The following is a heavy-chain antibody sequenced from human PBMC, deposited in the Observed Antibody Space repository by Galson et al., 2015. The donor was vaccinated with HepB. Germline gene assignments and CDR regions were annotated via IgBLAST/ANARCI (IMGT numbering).Heavy chain of an antibody. D-gene: IGHD3-3*01. CDR2: IIPIFGTA. Sequence: SVKVSCKASGSTFTDYYMHWVRQAPGQGLERMGGIIPIFGTANYAQKFQGRVTITADESTSTAYMELSSLRSEDTAVYYCAREGQLRFWEWFTLGSSGGGGRGEVSGGGMDVWGQGTTVTVSS. V-gene: IGHV1-69*13. J-gene: IGHJ6*02. CDR3: AREGQLRFWEWFTLGSSGGGGRGEVSGGGMDV. CDR1: GSTFTDYY.